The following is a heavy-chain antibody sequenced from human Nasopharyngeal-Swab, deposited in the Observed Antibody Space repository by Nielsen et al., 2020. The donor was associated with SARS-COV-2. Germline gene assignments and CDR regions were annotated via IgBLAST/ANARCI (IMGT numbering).Heavy chain of an antibody. V-gene: IGHV4-59*01. J-gene: IGHJ4*02. D-gene: IGHD3-22*01. CDR2: IHSSGTP. CDR1: GASIATYY. Sequence: SETLSPTCTLSGASIATYYWSWIRQLPGKGLEWIGYIHSSGTPNYNPSLKSRVTMSVDTSKNQFSLMLTSVIAADTAVYYCARDHSYYDSNGYYFDYWGLGTLVTVSS. CDR3: ARDHSYYDSNGYYFDY.